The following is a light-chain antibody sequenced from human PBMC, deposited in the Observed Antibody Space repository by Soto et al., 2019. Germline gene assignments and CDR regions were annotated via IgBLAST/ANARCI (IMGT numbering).Light chain of an antibody. CDR2: DAS. V-gene: IGKV3-11*01. J-gene: IGKJ3*01. Sequence: EIVLTQYPATLSLSPGERATLSCRASQSVSSYLAWYQQKPGQAPRLLIYDASNRATGIPARFSGSGSGTDFTLTISSLEPEDFAVYYCQPRSNFGPGTKVDIK. CDR3: QPRSN. CDR1: QSVSSY.